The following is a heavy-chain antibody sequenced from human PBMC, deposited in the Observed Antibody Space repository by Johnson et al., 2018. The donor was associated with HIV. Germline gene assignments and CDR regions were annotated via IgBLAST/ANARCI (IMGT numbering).Heavy chain of an antibody. J-gene: IGHJ3*02. D-gene: IGHD6-13*01. CDR2: ISYDGSNK. CDR1: GFTFSSYA. Sequence: QVQLVESGGGVVQPGRSLRLSCAASGFTFSSYAMHWVRQAPGKGLEWVAVISYDGSNKYYADSVKGRFTISRENAKNSLYLQMNSLRAEDTAVYYCARGGIAAAGDAFDIWGQGTMVTVSS. V-gene: IGHV3-30*14. CDR3: ARGGIAAAGDAFDI.